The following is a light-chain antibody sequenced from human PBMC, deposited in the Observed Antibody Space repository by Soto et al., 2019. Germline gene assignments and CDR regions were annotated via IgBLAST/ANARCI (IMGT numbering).Light chain of an antibody. J-gene: IGLJ2*01. CDR3: QAFESSLNMFVV. Sequence: QSVLTQPPSVSGAPGQRVTLSCSGSGSNLGAGYDVHWYQQFPGTAPRLLIHGNNNRPSGVPDRFSGSKSGTSASLTITGLQAEDEADYYCQAFESSLNMFVVFGGGTKVTVL. CDR2: GNN. V-gene: IGLV1-40*01. CDR1: GSNLGAGYD.